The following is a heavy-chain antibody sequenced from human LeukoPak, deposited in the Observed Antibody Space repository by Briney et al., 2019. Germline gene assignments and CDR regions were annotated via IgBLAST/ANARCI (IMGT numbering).Heavy chain of an antibody. Sequence: GGSLRLSCAASGFTFSTYALNWVRQAPGKGLEYISSISSNRGSTYYANSVKGRFTISRDNSKNTLYLQMGSLRAEDMAVYYCARVNSSGHWGTADYWGQGTLVTVSS. V-gene: IGHV3-64*01. CDR2: ISSNRGST. CDR1: GFTFSTYA. D-gene: IGHD6-19*01. CDR3: ARVNSSGHWGTADY. J-gene: IGHJ4*02.